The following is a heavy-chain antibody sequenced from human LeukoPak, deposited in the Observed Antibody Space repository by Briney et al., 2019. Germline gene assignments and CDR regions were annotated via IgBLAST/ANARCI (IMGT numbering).Heavy chain of an antibody. D-gene: IGHD3-10*01. CDR1: GFTFNSYA. J-gene: IGHJ1*01. V-gene: IGHV3-23*01. CDR2: LSGSGGDT. CDR3: AKDSWLTMVRGVPEYFQH. Sequence: GGSLRLSSATSGFTFNSYAMSWVRQAPGKGLEWVSGLSGSGGDTDYADSVKGRFTISRDNSKNTLYLQMNSLRAEDTAVYYCAKDSWLTMVRGVPEYFQHWGQGTLVTVSS.